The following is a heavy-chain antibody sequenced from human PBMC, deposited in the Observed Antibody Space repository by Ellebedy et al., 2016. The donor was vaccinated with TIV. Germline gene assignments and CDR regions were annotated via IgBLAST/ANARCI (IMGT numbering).Heavy chain of an antibody. CDR3: ARGGSGWYFDN. CDR1: GCSIWTYR. D-gene: IGHD6-19*01. CDR2: IYYSGTT. Sequence: MPSETLSLTCSVSGCSIWTYRWSWIRQPPGKGLEWIGDIYYSGTTHCNPSLKSRVAMSVDMSKSQLSLKLGSVIPADTAVYYCARGGSGWYFDNWGQGTLVTVSS. V-gene: IGHV4-59*01. J-gene: IGHJ4*02.